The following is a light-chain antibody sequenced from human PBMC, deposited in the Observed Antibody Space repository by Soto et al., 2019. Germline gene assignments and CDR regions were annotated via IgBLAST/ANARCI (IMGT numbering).Light chain of an antibody. Sequence: EIVLTQSPATLALFPGEIATLSCRASQSGGSYLAGYQQKPGQAPRLLIYDGSNRAPGIPARFSGSQSGTDSTLTISSLGPEEFTVYHCQQRSLWPRTFGQGTKLEIK. CDR2: DGS. CDR1: QSGGSY. V-gene: IGKV3-11*01. CDR3: QQRSLWPRT. J-gene: IGKJ2*01.